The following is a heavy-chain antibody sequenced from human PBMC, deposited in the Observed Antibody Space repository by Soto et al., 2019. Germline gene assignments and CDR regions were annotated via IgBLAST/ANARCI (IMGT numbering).Heavy chain of an antibody. Sequence: PVGSLRLSCAASGFTFSSYAMSWVRQAPGKGLEWVSAISGSGGSTYYADSVKGRLTISRDNSKNTLYLQMNSLRAEDTAAYYCARDIRAVAGPNYYYYYGMDVWGQGTTVTVSS. J-gene: IGHJ6*02. CDR3: ARDIRAVAGPNYYYYYGMDV. D-gene: IGHD6-19*01. CDR1: GFTFSSYA. V-gene: IGHV3-23*01. CDR2: ISGSGGST.